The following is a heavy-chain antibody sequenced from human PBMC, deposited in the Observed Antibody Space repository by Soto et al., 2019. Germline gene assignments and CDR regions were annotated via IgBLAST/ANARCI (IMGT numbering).Heavy chain of an antibody. V-gene: IGHV5-51*01. CDR2: IYPGDSDS. Sequence: PGESLKISCKGSGYSFPTYWLAWVRQTPGRGLEYMGIIYPGDSDSRYSPAFQGQVTISADKFINTAYLQWTSLKASDTAIYYCARSRVSTPRLEDPFDIWGQGTMVTVSS. CDR3: ARSRVSTPRLEDPFDI. J-gene: IGHJ3*02. D-gene: IGHD5-12*01. CDR1: GYSFPTYW.